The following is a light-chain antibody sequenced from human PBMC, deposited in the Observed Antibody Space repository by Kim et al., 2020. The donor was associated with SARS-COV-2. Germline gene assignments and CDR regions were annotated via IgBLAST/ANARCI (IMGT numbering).Light chain of an antibody. V-gene: IGKV1-9*01. CDR1: QGISRY. Sequence: SFLSASVGDRVTITCRASQGISRYLAWYQQIPGKAPRLLIFGASTLQRGVPSRFSGSGSGTEFTLTISSLQPEDFATYYCQQLNSLFGQGTKLEI. J-gene: IGKJ2*01. CDR2: GAS. CDR3: QQLNSL.